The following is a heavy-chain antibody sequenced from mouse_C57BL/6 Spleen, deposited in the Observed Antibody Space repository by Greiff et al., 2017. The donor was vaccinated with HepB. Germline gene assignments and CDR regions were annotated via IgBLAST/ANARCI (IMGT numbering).Heavy chain of an antibody. CDR3: AREDYYSNWGAMDY. J-gene: IGHJ4*01. D-gene: IGHD2-5*01. Sequence: EVQRVESGGGLVKPGGSLKLSCAASGFTFSSYAMSWVRQTPEKRLEWVATISDGGSYTYYPDNVKGRFTISRDNAKNNLYLQMSHLKSEDTAMYYCAREDYYSNWGAMDYWGQGTSVTVSS. CDR2: ISDGGSYT. V-gene: IGHV5-4*01. CDR1: GFTFSSYA.